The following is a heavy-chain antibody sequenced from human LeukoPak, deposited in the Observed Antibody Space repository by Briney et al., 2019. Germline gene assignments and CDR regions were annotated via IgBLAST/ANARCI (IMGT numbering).Heavy chain of an antibody. J-gene: IGHJ4*02. D-gene: IGHD2/OR15-2a*01. CDR2: INAGNRNT. V-gene: IGHV1-3*01. CDR1: GYSFTSYA. CDR3: ARIYEKRYYFDY. Sequence: ASVKVSCKASGYSFTSYAMHWVRQAPGQRLEWMGWINAGNRNTKYSQKIQGRVTITRDASASTAYMELGSLRFEDTAVYYCARIYEKRYYFDYWGQGTLVTVSS.